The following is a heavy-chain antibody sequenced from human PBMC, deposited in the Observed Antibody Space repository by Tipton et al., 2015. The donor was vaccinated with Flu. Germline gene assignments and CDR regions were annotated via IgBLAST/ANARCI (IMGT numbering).Heavy chain of an antibody. CDR3: ARSPQSGYCSGGSCPYYFDY. V-gene: IGHV3-30-3*01. CDR2: ISYDGSNK. Sequence: SLRLSCAASGFIFSSYAMHWVRQAPGKGLEWVAFISYDGSNKYYADSVKGRFTISRDNSKSTLYLQMNSLRAEDTAVYYCARSPQSGYCSGGSCPYYFDYWGQGTLVTVSS. CDR1: GFIFSSYA. J-gene: IGHJ4*02. D-gene: IGHD2-15*01.